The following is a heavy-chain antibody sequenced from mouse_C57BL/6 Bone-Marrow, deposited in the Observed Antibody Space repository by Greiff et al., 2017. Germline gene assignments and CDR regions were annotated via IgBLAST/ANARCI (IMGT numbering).Heavy chain of an antibody. D-gene: IGHD1-1*01. V-gene: IGHV1-78*01. J-gene: IGHJ1*03. CDR1: GYTFTDHT. Sequence: QVQLQQSDAELVKPGASVKISCKVSGYTFTDHTIHWMKQRPEQGLEWIGYIYPRDGSTKYNEKFKGKATLTADKYSSTAYMQLNSLTSEDSAVYFCARRGFITTVGSPLYWYFDVWGTGTTVTVSS. CDR2: IYPRDGST. CDR3: ARRGFITTVGSPLYWYFDV.